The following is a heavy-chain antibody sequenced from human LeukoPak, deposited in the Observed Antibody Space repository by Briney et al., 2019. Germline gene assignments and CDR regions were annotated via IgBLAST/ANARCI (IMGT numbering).Heavy chain of an antibody. Sequence: GGSLRLSCAASGFTFSVYAMSWVRQAPGKGREGASAISGSGGGTYYADSVKGRFTISRDNSKNTLYLQMNSLRAEDTAVYYCAKDYGDYLVGNFDYWGQGTLVTVSS. CDR2: ISGSGGGT. V-gene: IGHV3-23*01. J-gene: IGHJ4*02. D-gene: IGHD4-17*01. CDR3: AKDYGDYLVGNFDY. CDR1: GFTFSVYA.